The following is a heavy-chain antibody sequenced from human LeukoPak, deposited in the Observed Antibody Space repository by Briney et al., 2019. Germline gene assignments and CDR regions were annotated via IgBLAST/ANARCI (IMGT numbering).Heavy chain of an antibody. CDR2: ISGSGGST. Sequence: PGGSLRLSCAASGFTFSSYAMSWVRQAPGEGLEWVSAISGSGGSTYYTDSVKGRFTISRDNSKNTPYLQMNSLRVEDTAIYYCAKAYYYDSTGSIDAFDIWGQGTMVTVSS. V-gene: IGHV3-23*01. CDR1: GFTFSSYA. D-gene: IGHD3-22*01. J-gene: IGHJ3*02. CDR3: AKAYYYDSTGSIDAFDI.